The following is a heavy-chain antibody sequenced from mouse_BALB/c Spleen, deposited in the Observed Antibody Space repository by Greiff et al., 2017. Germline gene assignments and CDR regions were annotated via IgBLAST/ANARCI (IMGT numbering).Heavy chain of an antibody. CDR3: ASVGADLRAFAY. Sequence: QVQLQQSGAELARPGASVKLSCKASGYTFTSYWMQWVKQRPGQGLEWIGAIYPGDGDTRYTQKFKGKATLTADKSSSTAYMQLSSLASEDSAVYYCASVGADLRAFAYWGQGTLVTVSA. J-gene: IGHJ3*01. CDR1: GYTFTSYW. CDR2: IYPGDGDT. V-gene: IGHV1-87*01. D-gene: IGHD1-1*01.